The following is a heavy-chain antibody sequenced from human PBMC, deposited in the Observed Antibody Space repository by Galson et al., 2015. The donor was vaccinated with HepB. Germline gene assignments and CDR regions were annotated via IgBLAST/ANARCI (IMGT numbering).Heavy chain of an antibody. Sequence: PALVKPTQTLTLTCTFSGFSLSTSGMCVSWIRQPPGKALEWLARIDWDDDKYYSTSLKTRLTISKDTSKNQVVLTMTNMDPVDTATYYCARIAARNTRGSSASGFNYYYYYYMDVWGKGTTVTVSS. CDR3: ARIAARNTRGSSASGFNYYYYYYMDV. D-gene: IGHD6-6*01. V-gene: IGHV2-70*11. J-gene: IGHJ6*03. CDR1: GFSLSTSGMC. CDR2: IDWDDDK.